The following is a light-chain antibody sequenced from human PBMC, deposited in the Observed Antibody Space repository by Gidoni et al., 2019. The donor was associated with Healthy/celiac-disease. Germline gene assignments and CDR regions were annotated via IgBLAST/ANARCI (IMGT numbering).Light chain of an antibody. CDR1: KLGDKS. Sequence: SYELTQPPSVSVSPRQPASITCSGDKLGDKSVCWYQQKPGQSPVLVIYQDSKRPSGIPERFSGSNSGNTATLTISGTQAMDEADYYCQAWDSSTVVFGGGTKLTVL. CDR3: QAWDSSTVV. V-gene: IGLV3-1*01. J-gene: IGLJ2*01. CDR2: QDS.